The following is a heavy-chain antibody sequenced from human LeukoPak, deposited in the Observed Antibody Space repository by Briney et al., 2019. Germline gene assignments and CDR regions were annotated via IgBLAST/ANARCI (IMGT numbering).Heavy chain of an antibody. V-gene: IGHV4-39*01. J-gene: IGHJ4*02. CDR1: GGSISSSYYY. Sequence: SETLSLTCTVSGGSISSSYYYWGWIRQPPGKGLEWIGNIYYSGSTYYNPSLKSRVTIPVDTSKNQFSLKLSSVTAADTAVYYVPRSEGKGHELFNNGGRGPLVTVSS. D-gene: IGHD1-7*01. CDR3: PRSEGKGHELFNN. CDR2: IYYSGST.